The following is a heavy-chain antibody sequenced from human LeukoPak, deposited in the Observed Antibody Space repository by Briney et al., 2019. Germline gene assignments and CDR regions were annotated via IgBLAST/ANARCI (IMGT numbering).Heavy chain of an antibody. Sequence: SETLSLTCAVYGGSFSGYYWSWIRQPPGKGLEWIGEINHSGSTNYSPSLKSRVTISVDTSKNQFSLKLSSVTAADTAVYYCARGRGIAARYWFDPWGQGTLVTVSS. D-gene: IGHD6-13*01. J-gene: IGHJ5*02. CDR1: GGSFSGYY. V-gene: IGHV4-34*01. CDR2: INHSGST. CDR3: ARGRGIAARYWFDP.